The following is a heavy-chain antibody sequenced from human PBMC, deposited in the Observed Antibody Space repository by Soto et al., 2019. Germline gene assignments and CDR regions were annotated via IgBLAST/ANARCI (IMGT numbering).Heavy chain of an antibody. CDR1: GGSISSGGYS. Sequence: SETLSLTCAVSGGSISSGGYSWSWIRQPPGKGLEWIGYIYHSGSTYYNPSLKSRVTISVDRSKNQFSLRLSSVTAADTAVYYCARVAVTTTFFDYWGQGTLVTVSS. V-gene: IGHV4-30-2*01. J-gene: IGHJ4*02. CDR2: IYHSGST. D-gene: IGHD4-17*01. CDR3: ARVAVTTTFFDY.